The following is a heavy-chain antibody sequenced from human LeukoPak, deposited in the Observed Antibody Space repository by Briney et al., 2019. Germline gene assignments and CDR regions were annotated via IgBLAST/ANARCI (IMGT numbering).Heavy chain of an antibody. D-gene: IGHD4-17*01. J-gene: IGHJ4*02. CDR1: GFTFSSYA. Sequence: PGGSLRLSCAASGFTFSSYAMSWVRQAPGKGLEWVSAISGSGGSTYYADSVKGRFTISRDNSKNTLYLQMNSLRAEDTAVYYCAKDLTSTVTTSGAFDYWGQGTLVTVSS. CDR3: AKDLTSTVTTSGAFDY. CDR2: ISGSGGST. V-gene: IGHV3-23*01.